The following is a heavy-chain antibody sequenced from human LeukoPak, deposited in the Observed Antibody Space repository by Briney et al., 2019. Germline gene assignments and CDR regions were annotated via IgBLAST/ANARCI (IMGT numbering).Heavy chain of an antibody. CDR1: GGSISSYY. Sequence: PSETLSLTCTVSGGSISSYYWSWIRQPPGKGLEWIGHIYYSGSTNYNPSLKSRATISVDTSKNQFSLKLSSVTAADTAVYYCARLGYTYGYYFDYWGQGTLVTVSS. J-gene: IGHJ4*02. CDR2: IYYSGST. CDR3: ARLGYTYGYYFDY. D-gene: IGHD5-18*01. V-gene: IGHV4-59*01.